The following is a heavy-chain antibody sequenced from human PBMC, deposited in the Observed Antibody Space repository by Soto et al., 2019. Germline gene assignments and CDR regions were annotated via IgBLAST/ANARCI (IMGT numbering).Heavy chain of an antibody. J-gene: IGHJ4*02. CDR3: ATQTDRVAVVTEVYFEY. CDR2: ISYSGTT. Sequence: QLQLQESGPGLVKPSETLSLTCTVSGASISTNNYYWGWIRQPPGKGLEWIGIISYSGTTYYNPSLKRRVTISVDTSKNQFSLKLRSVTAADTAVYYCATQTDRVAVVTEVYFEYWGQGTLATVSP. CDR1: GASISTNNYY. D-gene: IGHD2-15*01. V-gene: IGHV4-39*01.